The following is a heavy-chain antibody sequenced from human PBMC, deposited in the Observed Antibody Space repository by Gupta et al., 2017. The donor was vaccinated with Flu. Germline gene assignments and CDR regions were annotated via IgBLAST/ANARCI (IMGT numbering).Heavy chain of an antibody. Sequence: GFTFGDYAMSWFRQAPGKGLEWVGIIRTKANGGPTEYAASVKGRFTISRDDSKSIAYLQMNSLRTDDTAIYYCGRDVSLGRWPFAYWGQGTLVTVSS. CDR3: GRDVSLGRWPFAY. CDR2: IRTKANGGPT. J-gene: IGHJ4*02. V-gene: IGHV3-49*03. D-gene: IGHD1-26*01. CDR1: GFTFGDYA.